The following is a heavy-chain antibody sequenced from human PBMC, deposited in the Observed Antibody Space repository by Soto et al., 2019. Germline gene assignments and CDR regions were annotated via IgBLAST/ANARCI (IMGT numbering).Heavy chain of an antibody. CDR3: ARSSGGNFGIIIEGSNWFDP. CDR1: EDTFTSYY. J-gene: IGHJ5*02. D-gene: IGHD3-3*01. CDR2: INPHGGST. Sequence: QVQLVQSGAEVKRPGASVKVSCKAPEDTFTSYYLNWVRQAPGQGLEWMGVINPHGGSTKYAQKFQGRITMTRDTSRSTVYMELSSLRSDDTAIYYCARSSGGNFGIIIEGSNWFDPWGQGTLVTVSS. V-gene: IGHV1-46*01.